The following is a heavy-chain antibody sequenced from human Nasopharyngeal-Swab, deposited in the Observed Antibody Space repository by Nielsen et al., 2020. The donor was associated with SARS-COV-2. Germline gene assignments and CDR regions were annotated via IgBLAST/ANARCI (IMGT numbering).Heavy chain of an antibody. Sequence: SVKVSCKASGGTFSSYAISWVRQAPGQGLEWMGGIIPIFGTANYAQKFQGRVTITADESTSTAYMELSSLRSEDTAVYYWARDRYDILTGYYPPPYYGMDVWGQGTTVTVSS. J-gene: IGHJ6*02. CDR2: IIPIFGTA. V-gene: IGHV1-69*13. D-gene: IGHD3-9*01. CDR3: ARDRYDILTGYYPPPYYGMDV. CDR1: GGTFSSYA.